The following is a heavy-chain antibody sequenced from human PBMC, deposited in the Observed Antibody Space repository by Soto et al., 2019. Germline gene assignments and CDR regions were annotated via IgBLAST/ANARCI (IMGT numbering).Heavy chain of an antibody. CDR2: IIPIFGTA. CDR3: ARASITMIVVVITDAFDI. V-gene: IGHV1-69*13. CDR1: EGTFSSYA. Sequence: ASVKVSCKASEGTFSSYAISWVRQAPGQGLEWMGGIIPIFGTANYAQKFQGRVTITADESTSTAYMELSSLRSEDTAVYYCARASITMIVVVITDAFDIWGQGTMVTVS. D-gene: IGHD3-22*01. J-gene: IGHJ3*02.